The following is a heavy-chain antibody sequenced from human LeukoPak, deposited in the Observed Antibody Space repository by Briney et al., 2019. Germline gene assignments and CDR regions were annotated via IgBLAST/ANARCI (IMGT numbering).Heavy chain of an antibody. CDR3: ARAQGGSIGIYDY. V-gene: IGHV5-51*01. J-gene: IGHJ4*02. CDR1: SYSFTNYW. Sequence: GESLKISCKASSYSFTNYWIGWVRQMPGKGLEWMGIIYPGDSDTRYSPSFQGQVTISVDKSISTAYLQWSSLMASDTAIYYCARAQGGSIGIYDYWGQGTLVTVSS. CDR2: IYPGDSDT. D-gene: IGHD1-26*01.